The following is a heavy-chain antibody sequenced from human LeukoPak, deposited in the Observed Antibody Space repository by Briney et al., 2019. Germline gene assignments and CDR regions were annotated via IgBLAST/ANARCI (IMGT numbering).Heavy chain of an antibody. J-gene: IGHJ4*02. CDR3: ARALKGDPYDFWSGYSRGVIFDY. CDR2: IYYSGST. D-gene: IGHD3-3*01. V-gene: IGHV4-31*03. CDR1: GGSISSGGYY. Sequence: SQTLSLTCTVSGGSISSGGYYWSWLRQHPGTGLEWIGYIYYSGSTYYNPSLKSRVTISVDTSKNQFSLKLSSVTAADTAVYYCARALKGDPYDFWSGYSRGVIFDYWGQGTLVTVSS.